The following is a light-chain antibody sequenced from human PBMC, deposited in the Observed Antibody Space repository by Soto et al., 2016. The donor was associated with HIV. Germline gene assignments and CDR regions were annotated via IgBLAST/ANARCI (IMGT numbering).Light chain of an antibody. CDR1: QGISNY. CDR3: QKYNSDPLT. Sequence: DIQMTQSPSSLSASVGDRVTITCRASQGISNYLAWYQQKPGKVPKLLIYAASSLRSGVPSRFSGSGYGTDFTLTISSLQPEDVATYYCQKYNSDPLTFGGGTKVEIK. CDR2: AAS. V-gene: IGKV1-27*01. J-gene: IGKJ4*01.